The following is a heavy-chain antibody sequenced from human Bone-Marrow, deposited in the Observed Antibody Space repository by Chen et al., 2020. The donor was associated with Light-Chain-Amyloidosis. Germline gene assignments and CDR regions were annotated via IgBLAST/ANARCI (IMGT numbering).Heavy chain of an antibody. CDR2: LTRGGGGT. D-gene: IGHD3-16*01. CDR3: AKNAVILFGRFDY. Sequence: EVQLVESGGGLVQPGGSLALSCAASGFPFSNYAVSWVRQAPGKGLEWVSTLTRGGGGTYNADSVRGRLTSSRYNSKNTLFLHMNNLRAEDTAVYYCAKNAVILFGRFDYWGQGTLVTVSS. J-gene: IGHJ4*02. V-gene: IGHV3-23*04. CDR1: GFPFSNYA.